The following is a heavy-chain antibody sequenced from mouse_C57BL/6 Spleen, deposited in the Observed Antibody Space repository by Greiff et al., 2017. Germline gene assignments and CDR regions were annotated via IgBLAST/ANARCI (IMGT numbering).Heavy chain of an antibody. J-gene: IGHJ3*01. Sequence: VQLQESGAELVRPGASVKLSCKASGYTFTDYYINWVKQRPGQGLEWIARIYPGSGYTYYNEKFKGKATLTAEKSSSTAYMQLSSLTSEDSAVYFCARWDYGNPGAWFAYWGQGTLVTVSA. CDR3: ARWDYGNPGAWFAY. D-gene: IGHD2-1*01. CDR1: GYTFTDYY. V-gene: IGHV1-76*01. CDR2: IYPGSGYT.